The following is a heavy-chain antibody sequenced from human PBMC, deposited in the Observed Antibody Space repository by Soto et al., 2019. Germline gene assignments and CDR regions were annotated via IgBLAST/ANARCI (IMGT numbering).Heavy chain of an antibody. J-gene: IGHJ5*02. CDR1: GYTFTSYS. Sequence: GASVKVSCKASGYTFTSYSMHWVRHAPGQRLEWMGWINAGNGNTKYSQKFQGRVTITRDTSASTAYMELSSLRSEDTAVYYCARARDLTWNNWFDPWGQGTLVTVSS. D-gene: IGHD5-12*01. CDR2: INAGNGNT. V-gene: IGHV1-3*01. CDR3: ARARDLTWNNWFDP.